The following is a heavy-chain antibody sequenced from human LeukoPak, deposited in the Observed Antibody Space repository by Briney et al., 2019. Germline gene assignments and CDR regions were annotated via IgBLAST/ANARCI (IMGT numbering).Heavy chain of an antibody. CDR2: KYYSGST. V-gene: IGHV4-61*01. CDR1: GVSINTCCYY. J-gene: IGHJ4*02. D-gene: IGHD5-18*01. Sequence: SETLCLTCDVSGVSINTCCYYWTWIRQPPGKGLEWIGYKYYSGSTRYNSSLRSRLTISLDSSKNQSSLRLTSVTAADTAVYYCARGRSYGFDFDSWGPGTLVIVSS. CDR3: ARGRSYGFDFDS.